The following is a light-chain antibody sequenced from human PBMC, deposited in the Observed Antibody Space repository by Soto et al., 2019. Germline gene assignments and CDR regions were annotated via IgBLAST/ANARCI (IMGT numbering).Light chain of an antibody. J-gene: IGKJ4*01. CDR1: QSVSSN. Sequence: EIVMTQSPATLSVSPGERATLSCRASQSVSSNLAWYQQKPGQAPRLLIYGASTRATGIPARFSGSGSGTEFTLTISSLQSEDFAVYYCQQYNNWITFGGGTRWIS. CDR3: QQYNNWIT. CDR2: GAS. V-gene: IGKV3-15*01.